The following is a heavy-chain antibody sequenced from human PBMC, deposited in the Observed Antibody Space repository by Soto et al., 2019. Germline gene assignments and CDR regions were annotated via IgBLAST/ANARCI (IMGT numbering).Heavy chain of an antibody. J-gene: IGHJ6*02. Sequence: SVKVSCKASGGTFRSYSISWVLQAPGQGLEWMGGIIPIFGTANYAQKFQGRVTITADESTSTAYMELSSLRSEDTAVYYCARGIVVVVAATGGHYYYGMDVWGQGTTVTVSS. CDR1: GGTFRSYS. D-gene: IGHD2-15*01. V-gene: IGHV1-69*13. CDR3: ARGIVVVVAATGGHYYYGMDV. CDR2: IIPIFGTA.